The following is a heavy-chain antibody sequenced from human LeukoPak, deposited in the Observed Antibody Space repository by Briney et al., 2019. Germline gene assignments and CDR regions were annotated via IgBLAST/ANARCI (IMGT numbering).Heavy chain of an antibody. CDR1: GYTFTSYY. CDR3: AVELGYNHFIGRRYYFDH. CDR2: INPSNEAT. J-gene: IGHJ4*02. Sequence: GASVKVSCKASGYTFTSYYLRWVRQAPGQGLEWMGIINPSNEATSYAQKFQGRVIMTRDTSTSTVYMDLSSLRSDDTAVYFCAVELGYNHFIGRRYYFDHWGQGTLVTVSS. V-gene: IGHV1-46*01. D-gene: IGHD1-7*01.